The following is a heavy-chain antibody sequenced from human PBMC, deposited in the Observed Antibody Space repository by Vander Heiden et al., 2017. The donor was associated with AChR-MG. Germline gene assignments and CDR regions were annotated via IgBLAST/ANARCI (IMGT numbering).Heavy chain of an antibody. Sequence: VQLVESGGGVVPPGSSLRPPCAASGLILRSFGMHWVRQAPGKGLEWVAVIWNDGSNKYYTDSVKGRFTISRDNSKNTLYMQMNSLRPEDTAVYYCGTDRYGGNSQVGYWGQGTLVTVSS. CDR1: GLILRSFG. J-gene: IGHJ4*02. CDR3: GTDRYGGNSQVGY. CDR2: IWNDGSNK. V-gene: IGHV3-33*01. D-gene: IGHD4-17*01.